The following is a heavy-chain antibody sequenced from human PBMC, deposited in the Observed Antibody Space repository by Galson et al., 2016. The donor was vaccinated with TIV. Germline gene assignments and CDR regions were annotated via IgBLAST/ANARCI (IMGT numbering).Heavy chain of an antibody. CDR3: ARTYDTSRYQFYFEF. CDR2: ISAHSGHT. Sequence: SVKVSCKASGYSFTTYGISWVRQAPGQGLEWMGWISAHSGHTDYAQKLQGRVTMTTDTATNTAYMELRSLRSDDTAVYYCARTYDTSRYQFYFEFWGQGTLVTVAS. J-gene: IGHJ4*02. D-gene: IGHD3-22*01. V-gene: IGHV1-18*01. CDR1: GYSFTTYG.